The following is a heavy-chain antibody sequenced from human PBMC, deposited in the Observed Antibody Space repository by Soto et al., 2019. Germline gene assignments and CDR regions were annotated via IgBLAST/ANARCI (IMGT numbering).Heavy chain of an antibody. J-gene: IGHJ6*02. CDR1: GFTFSTYW. Sequence: EVQLVESGGGLVHPGGSLRLSCAASGFTFSTYWIHWVRQAPGKGLVWVSRINSDGSSTNYADSVKGRFTISRDNAKNPLFLQMNSLRAEDTAVYYCARDRWGGGRDMDVWGQGTTVTVSS. V-gene: IGHV3-74*01. D-gene: IGHD3-10*01. CDR2: INSDGSST. CDR3: ARDRWGGGRDMDV.